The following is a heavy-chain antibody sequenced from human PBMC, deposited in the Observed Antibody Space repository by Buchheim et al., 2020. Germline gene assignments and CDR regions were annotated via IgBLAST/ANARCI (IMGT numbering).Heavy chain of an antibody. D-gene: IGHD6-19*01. CDR3: ARKPGYSTGWYVAS. CDR2: ISGSGGSK. J-gene: IGHJ4*02. Sequence: EVQLLESGGGLVQPGGSLRLSCAASGFTFSSYAMSWVRQAPGKGLEWVSAISGSGGSKYYADSVKGRFTISSDNSKNTLYLQMNSLRAEDTSVYYCARKPGYSTGWYVASWGQGTL. CDR1: GFTFSSYA. V-gene: IGHV3-23*01.